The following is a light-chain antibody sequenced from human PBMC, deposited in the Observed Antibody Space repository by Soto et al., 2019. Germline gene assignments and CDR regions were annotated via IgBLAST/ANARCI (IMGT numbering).Light chain of an antibody. J-gene: IGKJ4*01. CDR2: DAS. V-gene: IGKV3-11*01. Sequence: EIVLKQSPATLSLSPGERATLSCRASQSVSRNLGWYQQNPGQAPRLLIFDASNRATGIPARFSGSGSGTDFTLTISSLEPEDFAVYYCQQHSDWPLTFGGGTKVDSK. CDR3: QQHSDWPLT. CDR1: QSVSRN.